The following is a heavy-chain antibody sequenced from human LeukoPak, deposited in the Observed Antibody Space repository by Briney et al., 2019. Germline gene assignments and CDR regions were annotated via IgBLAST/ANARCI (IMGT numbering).Heavy chain of an antibody. CDR1: GFTFSDYY. CDR3: ARVTAMVFLDAFDI. D-gene: IGHD5-18*01. Sequence: GGSLRLSCAASGFTFSDYYLTWIRQAPGKGLEWVSYISGSGSTIYYADSVKGRFTISRDNAKNSLYLQMNSLRAEDTAVYFCARVTAMVFLDAFDIWGQGTMVTVSS. J-gene: IGHJ3*02. V-gene: IGHV3-11*01. CDR2: ISGSGSTI.